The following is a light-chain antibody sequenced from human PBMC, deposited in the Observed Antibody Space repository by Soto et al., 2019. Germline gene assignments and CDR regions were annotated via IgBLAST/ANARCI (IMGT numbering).Light chain of an antibody. CDR1: QSSGSTF. V-gene: IGKV3-20*01. CDR3: QQYASSPRT. Sequence: EFVLTLVPGTLSLSPGERATLSCKTSQSSGSTFLAWYQQKPGQAPRLLMYGASSRATGIPDRFSGSGSGTDFNLTISSLEPEDFGVYYCQQYASSPRTFGQGTKVDIK. CDR2: GAS. J-gene: IGKJ1*01.